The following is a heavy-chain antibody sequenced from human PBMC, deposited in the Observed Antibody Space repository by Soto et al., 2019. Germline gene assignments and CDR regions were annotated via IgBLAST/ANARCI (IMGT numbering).Heavy chain of an antibody. CDR3: VRDYYDTSGYPNTFDM. CDR2: IGSRTSDI. CDR1: GFTLSRHT. D-gene: IGHD3-22*01. J-gene: IGHJ3*02. V-gene: IGHV3-21*01. Sequence: GGSLRLSCAASGFTLSRHTMNWVRQAPGKGLEWVSFIGSRTSDIYYADSVKGRFTISRDNAKNSLYLDPTRLRAEDTAVYFCVRDYYDTSGYPNTFDMWGQGTMVTVSS.